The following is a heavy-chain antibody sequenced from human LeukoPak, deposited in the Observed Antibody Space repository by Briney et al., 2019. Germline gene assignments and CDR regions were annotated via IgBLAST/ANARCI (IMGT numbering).Heavy chain of an antibody. V-gene: IGHV1-69*05. Sequence: SVTVSFTASGGTFTIYAISGVRQALGQGLEWIGRIIPIFRTANYAQKFQGRVTITTDESTSTAYMELSSLRSEDTAVYYCASFRFWGKGTTVTVSS. CDR3: ASFRF. D-gene: IGHD2/OR15-2a*01. CDR2: IIPIFRTA. CDR1: GGTFTIYA. J-gene: IGHJ6*04.